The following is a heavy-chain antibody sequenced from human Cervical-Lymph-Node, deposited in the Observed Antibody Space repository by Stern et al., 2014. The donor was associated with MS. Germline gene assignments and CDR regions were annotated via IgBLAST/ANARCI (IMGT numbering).Heavy chain of an antibody. Sequence: QVQLQQWGTGLLKPSETLSLTCGVYGGSFSGYYWSWNRQTPGKGLEWIGEINDAGTTNLNPSLKSRVSISVDTSRNQFSLKLTSVSAADTAVYYCEGARRWGQGTLVTVSS. CDR2: INDAGTT. CDR1: GGSFSGYY. V-gene: IGHV4-34*01. D-gene: IGHD3-16*01. CDR3: EGARR. J-gene: IGHJ4*02.